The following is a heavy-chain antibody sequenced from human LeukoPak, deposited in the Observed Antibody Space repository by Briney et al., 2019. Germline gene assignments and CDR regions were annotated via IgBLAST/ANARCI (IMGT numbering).Heavy chain of an antibody. J-gene: IGHJ4*02. CDR3: GTLQQIRGLNVFDY. CDR2: LNHSGDT. V-gene: IGHV4-34*01. D-gene: IGHD3-10*01. Sequence: SETLSLTCAVYGGSFSGYYWSWIRQPPGKGLEWIGELNHSGDTNYNPSLKSRVTMSLDTSKNQFSLKLTSVTAADTAMYFCGTLQQIRGLNVFDYWGQGALVTVSS. CDR1: GGSFSGYY.